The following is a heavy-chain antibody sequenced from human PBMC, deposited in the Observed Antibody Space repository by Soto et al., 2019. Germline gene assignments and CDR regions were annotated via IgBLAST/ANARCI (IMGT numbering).Heavy chain of an antibody. V-gene: IGHV1-8*01. CDR2: MNPNSGNT. Sequence: EWMGWMNPNSGNTGYAQKFQGRVTMTRNTSISTAYMELSSLRSEDTAVYYCARGMDYDYGMDVWGQGTTVTVS. J-gene: IGHJ6*02. CDR3: ARGMDYDYGMDV.